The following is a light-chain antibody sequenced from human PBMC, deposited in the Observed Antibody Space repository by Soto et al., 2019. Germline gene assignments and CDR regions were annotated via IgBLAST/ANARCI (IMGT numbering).Light chain of an antibody. V-gene: IGKV3-11*01. CDR3: QQRSNWPLIT. CDR1: QSVSRY. J-gene: IGKJ3*01. Sequence: EMAVRRSPATLSLSPWERATLSCMASQSVSRYLAWYQQKPGQAPRLLIYDASNRATGIPARFSGSGSGTDFTLTISSLEPEDFAVYYCQQRSNWPLITFGPGTKVDIK. CDR2: DAS.